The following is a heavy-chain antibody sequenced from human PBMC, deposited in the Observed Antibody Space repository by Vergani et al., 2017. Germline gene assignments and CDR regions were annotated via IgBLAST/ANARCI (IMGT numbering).Heavy chain of an antibody. V-gene: IGHV4-39*01. CDR1: GASIRNSNYY. Sequence: QLQLQESGPGLVKPSATPYLTCSVSGASIRNSNYYWGWIRQPAGNGLEWIASIYYSGSTYYNPSLKSRVTISVDTSKNQFSLKLSSVTAADTAVYFCARHSTVEWLVKLGWIDPWGQGILVTVSS. CDR2: IYYSGST. D-gene: IGHD6-19*01. J-gene: IGHJ5*02. CDR3: ARHSTVEWLVKLGWIDP.